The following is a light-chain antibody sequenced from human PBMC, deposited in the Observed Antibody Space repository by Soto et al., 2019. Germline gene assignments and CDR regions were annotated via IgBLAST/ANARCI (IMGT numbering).Light chain of an antibody. Sequence: EIVLTQSPGTLSLSPGETATLSCRASQRLSTSYLAWYQQKPGQVPRLLIYGASNRATDIPERFRGSGSGTDFSLTITRLEPEDFAMYYCQQYGYSLPYTFGQGTKLEIK. V-gene: IGKV3-20*01. CDR1: QRLSTSY. J-gene: IGKJ2*01. CDR2: GAS. CDR3: QQYGYSLPYT.